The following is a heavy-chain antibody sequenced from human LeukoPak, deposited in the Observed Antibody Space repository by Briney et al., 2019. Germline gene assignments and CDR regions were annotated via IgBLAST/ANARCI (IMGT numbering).Heavy chain of an antibody. V-gene: IGHV4-34*01. CDR2: INHSGST. CDR3: ARTYYYDSSGCFQH. J-gene: IGHJ1*01. CDR1: GGSFSGYY. D-gene: IGHD3-22*01. Sequence: SETLSLTCAVYGGSFSGYYWSWIRQPPGKGLEWIGEINHSGSTYYNPSLKSRVTISVDTSKNQFSLKLSSVTAADTAVYYCARTYYYDSSGCFQHWGQGTLVTVSS.